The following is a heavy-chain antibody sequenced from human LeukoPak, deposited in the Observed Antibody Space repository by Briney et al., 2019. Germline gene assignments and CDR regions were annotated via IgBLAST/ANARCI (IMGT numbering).Heavy chain of an antibody. J-gene: IGHJ4*02. CDR3: ARDVAPYSSGWYMGY. V-gene: IGHV3-30-3*01. CDR1: GFTFSSYA. Sequence: GRPLRLSCAASGFTFSSYAMHWVRQAPGKGLEWVAVISYDGSNKYYADSVKGRFTISRDNSKNTLYLQMNSLRAEDTAVYYCARDVAPYSSGWYMGYWGQGTLVTVSS. CDR2: ISYDGSNK. D-gene: IGHD6-19*01.